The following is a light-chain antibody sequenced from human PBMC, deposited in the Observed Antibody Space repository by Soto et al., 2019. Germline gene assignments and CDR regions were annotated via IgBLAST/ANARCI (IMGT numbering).Light chain of an antibody. J-gene: IGKJ5*01. CDR2: GAS. CDR3: QQYYNWPPIT. Sequence: EIVLTQSPGTLSLSPGEGATLSCRASQSVSSNLAWYQQKPGQAPRLLIYGASTRATGIPARFSGSGSGTEFTLTISSLQSEDFAVYYCQQYYNWPPITFGQGTRLEIK. CDR1: QSVSSN. V-gene: IGKV3-15*01.